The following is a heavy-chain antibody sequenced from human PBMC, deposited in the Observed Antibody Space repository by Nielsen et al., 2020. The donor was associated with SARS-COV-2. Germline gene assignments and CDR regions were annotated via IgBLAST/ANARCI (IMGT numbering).Heavy chain of an antibody. CDR3: ARRAIIPFGRATNYLDL. Sequence: KVSCKASGYGFTNYWIAWVRQVPGKGPEWMGILDTSDSSTRYSPSFSGQVTISGDKSIRTAYLQWNSLKASDTAIYYCARRAIIPFGRATNYLDLWGQGTLISVSS. J-gene: IGHJ4*02. CDR1: GYGFTNYW. CDR2: LDTSDSST. V-gene: IGHV5-51*01. D-gene: IGHD3-16*01.